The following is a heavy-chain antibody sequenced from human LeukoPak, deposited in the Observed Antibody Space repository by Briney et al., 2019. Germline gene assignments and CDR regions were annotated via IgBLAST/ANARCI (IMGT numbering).Heavy chain of an antibody. V-gene: IGHV3-21*01. CDR2: ISSSSSYI. Sequence: GGSLRLSCAASGFTFSSYEMNWVRQAPGKGLEWVSSISSSSSYIYYADSVKGRFTISRDNAKNSLYLQMNSLRAEDTAVYYCARGRGFGEFPSYYYYYMDVWGKGTTVTISS. D-gene: IGHD3-10*01. CDR3: ARGRGFGEFPSYYYYYMDV. J-gene: IGHJ6*03. CDR1: GFTFSSYE.